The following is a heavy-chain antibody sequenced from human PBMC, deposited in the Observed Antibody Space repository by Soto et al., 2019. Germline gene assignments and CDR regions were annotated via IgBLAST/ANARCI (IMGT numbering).Heavy chain of an antibody. V-gene: IGHV1-69*13. D-gene: IGHD2-2*01. CDR3: ARVVPAAPLYYYYYGMDV. J-gene: IGHJ6*02. Sequence: SVKVSCKASGGTFSSYASSWVRQATGQGLEWMGGIIPIFGTANYAQKFQGRVTITADESTSTAYMELSSLRSEDTAVYYCARVVPAAPLYYYYYGMDVWGQGTTVTVSS. CDR1: GGTFSSYA. CDR2: IIPIFGTA.